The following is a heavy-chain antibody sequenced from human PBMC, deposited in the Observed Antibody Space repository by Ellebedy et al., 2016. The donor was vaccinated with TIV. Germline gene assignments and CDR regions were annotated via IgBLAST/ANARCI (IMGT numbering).Heavy chain of an antibody. Sequence: ASVKVSCKVSGYSLTEISMHWARQAPGKGLEWMGGFDPDDGKTIYAQKFQGRITMTEDTSTDTAYMELSSLRSEDTALYYCATGPTAIEFWGQGTLVTVSS. V-gene: IGHV1-24*01. D-gene: IGHD2-2*01. J-gene: IGHJ4*02. CDR1: GYSLTEIS. CDR3: ATGPTAIEF. CDR2: FDPDDGKT.